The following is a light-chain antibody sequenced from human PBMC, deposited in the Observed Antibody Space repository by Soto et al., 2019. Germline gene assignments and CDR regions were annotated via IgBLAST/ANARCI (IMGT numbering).Light chain of an antibody. J-gene: IGLJ2*01. V-gene: IGLV3-21*02. CDR2: DNS. CDR3: QVWDSSTEPVV. Sequence: SYELTQPPSVSVAPGQTARITCEGDNIGRNFVHWYQQRPGQAPVLVISDNSDRPAGIPERFSGSNSGNTATLTISRVEAGDEADYYCQVWDSSTEPVVLGGGTKLTVL. CDR1: NIGRNF.